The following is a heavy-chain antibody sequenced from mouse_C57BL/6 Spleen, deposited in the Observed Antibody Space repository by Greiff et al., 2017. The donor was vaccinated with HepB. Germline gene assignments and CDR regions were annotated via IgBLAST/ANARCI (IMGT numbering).Heavy chain of an antibody. CDR1: GYTFTSYG. D-gene: IGHD1-1*01. V-gene: IGHV1-81*01. CDR2: IYPRSGNT. CDR3: ARGGSITTVVATYYYAMDY. Sequence: LVESGAELARPGASVKLSCKASGYTFTSYGISWVKQRTGQGLEWIGEIYPRSGNTYYNEKFKGKATLTADKSSSTAYMELRSLTSEDSAVYFCARGGSITTVVATYYYAMDYWGQGTSVTVSS. J-gene: IGHJ4*01.